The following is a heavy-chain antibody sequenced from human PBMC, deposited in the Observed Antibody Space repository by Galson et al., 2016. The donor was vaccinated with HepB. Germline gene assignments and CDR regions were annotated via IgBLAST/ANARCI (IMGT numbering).Heavy chain of an antibody. D-gene: IGHD3-22*01. Sequence: TLSLTCTVSGGSISSGSYYWSWIRQPAGKGLEWIARIYSSGNTYYNPSLMSRVTISVDTSKDQFSLKVTSVTAADTAVYYCARSKDSSGRDYWGQGTLVTVSS. V-gene: IGHV4-61*02. J-gene: IGHJ4*02. CDR1: GGSISSGSYY. CDR3: ARSKDSSGRDY. CDR2: IYSSGNT.